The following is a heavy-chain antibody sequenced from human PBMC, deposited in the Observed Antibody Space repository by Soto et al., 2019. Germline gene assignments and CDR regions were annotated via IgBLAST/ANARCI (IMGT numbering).Heavy chain of an antibody. Sequence: VSGPTLVNPTETLTLTCIVSGFSLNNPRMGVSWIRQPPGKALEWLAHIFSNDEKSFSISMRSRLTISKDTSKSQVVLTMTNMDPVDTATYYCARIGGYSYGYRLDYSMDVWGQGTTVTVSS. CDR3: ARIGGYSYGYRLDYSMDV. D-gene: IGHD5-18*01. CDR1: GFSLNNPRMG. V-gene: IGHV2-26*01. CDR2: IFSNDEK. J-gene: IGHJ6*02.